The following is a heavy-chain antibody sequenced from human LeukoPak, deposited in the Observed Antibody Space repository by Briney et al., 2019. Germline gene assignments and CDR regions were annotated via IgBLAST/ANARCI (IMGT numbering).Heavy chain of an antibody. Sequence: ASVKVSCKASGYTFTSCGISWVRQAPGQGLEWMGWISAYNGNTNYAQKLQGRVTMTTDTSTSTAYMELRSLRSDDTAVYYCARVPYYDSSGYYYPYWGQGTLVTVSS. J-gene: IGHJ4*02. CDR2: ISAYNGNT. CDR3: ARVPYYDSSGYYYPY. D-gene: IGHD3-22*01. V-gene: IGHV1-18*01. CDR1: GYTFTSCG.